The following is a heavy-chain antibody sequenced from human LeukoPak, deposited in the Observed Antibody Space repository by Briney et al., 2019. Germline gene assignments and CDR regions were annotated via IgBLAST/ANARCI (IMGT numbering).Heavy chain of an antibody. CDR1: GGAISRGDYY. CDR2: IYHSGST. J-gene: IGHJ4*02. D-gene: IGHD2-15*01. CDR3: ARFDIVEEGGPDY. Sequence: SETLSLTCNVSGGAISRGDYYWSWIRQPPGKGLEWIGYIYHSGSTYYSPSLKSRITISVDTSKNQFSLKVTSVTAADTATYYCARFDIVEEGGPDYWGQGTLVTVSS. V-gene: IGHV4-30-4*01.